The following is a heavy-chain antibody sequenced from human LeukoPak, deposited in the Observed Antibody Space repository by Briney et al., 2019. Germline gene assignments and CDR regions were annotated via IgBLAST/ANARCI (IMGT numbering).Heavy chain of an antibody. V-gene: IGHV3-9*01. J-gene: IGHJ4*02. CDR1: GFTFDDYA. CDR3: ARGPLRYCSGGSCYLGY. D-gene: IGHD2-15*01. Sequence: PGRSLRLSCAASGFTFDDYAMHWVRQAPGKGLEWVSSLSWNSGNIGYADSVKGRFTISRDNAKNSLYLQMNSLRAEDTAVYYCARGPLRYCSGGSCYLGYWGQGTLVTVSS. CDR2: LSWNSGNI.